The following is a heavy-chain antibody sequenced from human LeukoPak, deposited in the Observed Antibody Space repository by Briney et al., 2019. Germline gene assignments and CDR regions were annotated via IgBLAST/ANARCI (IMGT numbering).Heavy chain of an antibody. CDR2: INPSGGST. D-gene: IGHD3-10*01. J-gene: IGHJ5*02. Sequence: ASVKVSYKASGYTFTSYYMHWVRQAPGQGLEWMGIINPSGGSTSYAQKFQGRVTMTRDTSTSTVYMELSSLRSEDTAVYYCARDGLLWFGISNWFDPWGQGTLVTVSS. CDR3: ARDGLLWFGISNWFDP. CDR1: GYTFTSYY. V-gene: IGHV1-46*01.